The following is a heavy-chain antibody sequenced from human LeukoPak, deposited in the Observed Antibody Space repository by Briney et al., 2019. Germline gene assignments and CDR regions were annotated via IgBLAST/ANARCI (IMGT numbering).Heavy chain of an antibody. J-gene: IGHJ4*02. D-gene: IGHD3-22*01. CDR2: IRSKAYGGTT. CDR3: TRHYDSSGGLDY. Sequence: GGSLRLSCTASGFTFGDYAMSWVRQAPGKGLEWVGFIRSKAYGGTTGYAASVKGRFTISGDDSKSIAYLQMNSLKTEDTAVYYCTRHYDSSGGLDYWGQGTLVTVSS. CDR1: GFTFGDYA. V-gene: IGHV3-49*04.